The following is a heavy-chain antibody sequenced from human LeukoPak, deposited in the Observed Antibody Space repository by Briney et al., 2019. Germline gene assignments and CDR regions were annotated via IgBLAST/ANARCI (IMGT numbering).Heavy chain of an antibody. CDR2: ITSNTNYI. V-gene: IGHV3-21*04. J-gene: IGHJ4*02. CDR3: AKDEGGVDTAMNY. CDR1: GFTFSSYS. Sequence: PGGSLRLSCAASGFTFSSYSMNWVRQAPGTGLEWVSSITSNTNYIYYADSVKGRFAISRDNSKNTLYLQMNSLRAEDTAVYYCAKDEGGVDTAMNYWGQGTLVTVSS. D-gene: IGHD5-18*01.